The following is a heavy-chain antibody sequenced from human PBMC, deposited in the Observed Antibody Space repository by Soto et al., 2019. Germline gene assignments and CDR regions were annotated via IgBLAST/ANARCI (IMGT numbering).Heavy chain of an antibody. Sequence: QVQLVQSGGDVKKPGASVKVSCKASGYSFTGYGINWVRQAPGQGPEWLGRITTYNGDTNYAQNFQGRLTMTTDTSTGTTYMELRSLRSDDTAVYYCARGRGYSLIPVVDDAVDVWGQGTLVTVSS. CDR1: GYSFTGYG. D-gene: IGHD5-12*01. J-gene: IGHJ3*01. CDR2: ITTYNGDT. V-gene: IGHV1-18*04. CDR3: ARGRGYSLIPVVDDAVDV.